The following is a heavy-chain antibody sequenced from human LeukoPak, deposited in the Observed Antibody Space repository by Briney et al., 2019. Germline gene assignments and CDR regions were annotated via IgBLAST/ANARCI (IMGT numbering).Heavy chain of an antibody. CDR3: ARGPLEGRLPYYFDY. V-gene: IGHV1-2*02. Sequence: ASVKVSCKASGYTFTGYYMHWVRQAPGQGLEWMGWINPNSGGTKYLQKFQGRVTMARDTSISTAYMELSRLRSDDTAVYYCARGPLEGRLPYYFDYWGQGTLVTVSS. CDR1: GYTFTGYY. J-gene: IGHJ4*02. D-gene: IGHD2-15*01. CDR2: INPNSGGT.